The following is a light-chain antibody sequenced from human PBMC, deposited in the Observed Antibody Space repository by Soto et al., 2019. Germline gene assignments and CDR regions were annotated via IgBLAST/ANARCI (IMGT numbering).Light chain of an antibody. CDR3: QSYDSSLSGSVV. CDR1: SSNIGANYD. CDR2: ANS. Sequence: SVLTQPPSVSGAPGQRVTISCTGSSSNIGANYDVHWYQHLPGTAPKLLIYANSNRPSGVPDRFSGSKSGTSASLAITGLQAEDEADYYCQSYDSSLSGSVVFGGGTKLTVL. V-gene: IGLV1-40*01. J-gene: IGLJ2*01.